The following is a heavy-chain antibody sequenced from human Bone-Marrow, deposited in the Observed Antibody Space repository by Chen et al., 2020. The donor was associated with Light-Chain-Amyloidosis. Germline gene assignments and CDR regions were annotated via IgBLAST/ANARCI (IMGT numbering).Heavy chain of an antibody. D-gene: IGHD2-8*02. CDR3: TRAGVNGTGYFSPFDH. CDR2: IYYSGST. J-gene: IGHJ4*02. V-gene: IGHV4-31*03. Sequence: QVQLQESGPGLVKPSQTLSLTCTVSGGSISSGGYYWSWIRQHPGKGLEWIGYIYYSGSTYYNPSLKSRVTISLDRSKNQFSLKLSSVNAADTAVYYSTRAGVNGTGYFSPFDHWGQGYLVTVSS. CDR1: GGSISSGGYY.